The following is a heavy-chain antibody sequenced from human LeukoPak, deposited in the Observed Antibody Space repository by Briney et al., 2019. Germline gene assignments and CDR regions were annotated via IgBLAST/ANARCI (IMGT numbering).Heavy chain of an antibody. J-gene: IGHJ4*02. Sequence: SETLSLTCTVSGGSISSYYWSWIRQPPGKGLEWIGNIYHSGTTYYNPSLKSRVTISVDTSKNQFSLKLSSVTAADTAEYFCARESRRSYCNEYWGQGTLVTVSS. CDR1: GGSISSYY. CDR2: IYHSGTT. CDR3: ARESRRSYCNEY. V-gene: IGHV4-59*12. D-gene: IGHD2-2*01.